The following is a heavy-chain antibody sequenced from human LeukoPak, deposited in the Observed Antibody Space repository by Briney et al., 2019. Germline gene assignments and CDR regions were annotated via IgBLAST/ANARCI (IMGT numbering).Heavy chain of an antibody. CDR2: IYYSGTT. CDR1: GDSIRSYY. Sequence: SETLSPTCTFSGDSIRSYYWSWIRQPPGKGLEWLGYIYYSGTTNYNPSLKSRLTMSLDTSKKHLSLRLTSVSAADTAVYYCARHLRSFPDYWGQGTLVTVSS. V-gene: IGHV4-59*08. D-gene: IGHD3-3*02. J-gene: IGHJ4*02. CDR3: ARHLRSFPDY.